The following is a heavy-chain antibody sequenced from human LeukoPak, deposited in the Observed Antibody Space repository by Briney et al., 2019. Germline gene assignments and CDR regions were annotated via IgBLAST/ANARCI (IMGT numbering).Heavy chain of an antibody. Sequence: PGGSLRLSCAASGFTFSSYATSWVRQAPGKGLEWVSAISGSGGSTYYADSVKGRFTISRDNSKNTLYLQMNSLRAEDTAVYYCARASTPTIFGVVIIEGPSGYWGQGTLVTVSS. CDR2: ISGSGGST. CDR3: ARASTPTIFGVVIIEGPSGY. J-gene: IGHJ4*02. V-gene: IGHV3-23*01. D-gene: IGHD3-3*01. CDR1: GFTFSSYA.